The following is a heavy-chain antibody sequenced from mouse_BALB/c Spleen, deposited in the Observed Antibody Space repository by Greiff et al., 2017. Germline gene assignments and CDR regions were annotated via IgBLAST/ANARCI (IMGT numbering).Heavy chain of an antibody. CDR3: ASMITTGYFDY. CDR1: GYTFTSYY. D-gene: IGHD2-4*01. J-gene: IGHJ2*01. Sequence: VQLQESGPELVKPGASVKMSCKASGYTFTSYYIHWVKQRPGQGLEWIGWIYPGDGSTKYNEKFKGKTTLTADKSSSTAYMLLSSLTSEDSAIYFCASMITTGYFDYWGQGTTLTVSS. V-gene: IGHV1S56*01. CDR2: IYPGDGST.